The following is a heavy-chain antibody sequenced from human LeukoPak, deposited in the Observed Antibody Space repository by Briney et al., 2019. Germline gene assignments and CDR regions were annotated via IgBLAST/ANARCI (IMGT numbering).Heavy chain of an antibody. CDR3: ARRAGAYSHPYDY. CDR1: GFTFSRYG. CDR2: ISGSGTNT. V-gene: IGHV3-23*01. Sequence: GGTLRLSCAASGFTFSRYGMSWVRQAPGKGLEWVSAISGSGTNTHYSDSVKGRFTISRDNSKNTLYLQMNSLRAEDTAVYYCARRAGAYSHPYDYWGQGTLVTVSS. J-gene: IGHJ4*02. D-gene: IGHD4/OR15-4a*01.